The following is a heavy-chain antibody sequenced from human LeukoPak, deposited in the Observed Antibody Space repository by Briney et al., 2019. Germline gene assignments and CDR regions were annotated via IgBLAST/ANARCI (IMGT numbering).Heavy chain of an antibody. Sequence: ASVKVPCKACGYIFPSYGISWVRQAPGQGLECMGGISDYNGNTNSAQTLQGRVTMTTDTSTSTAYMELRSLRSDATAVYYCARVVRGVCEVCLRFDPWGQGTLVTVSS. D-gene: IGHD3-10*01. J-gene: IGHJ5*02. CDR3: ARVVRGVCEVCLRFDP. CDR1: GYIFPSYG. V-gene: IGHV1-18*01. CDR2: ISDYNGNT.